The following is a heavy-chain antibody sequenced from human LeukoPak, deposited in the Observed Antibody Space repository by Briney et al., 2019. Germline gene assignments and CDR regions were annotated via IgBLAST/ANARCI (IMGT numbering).Heavy chain of an antibody. CDR2: IYYSGST. V-gene: IGHV4-59*01. CDR3: AGGPDSFGNNYFDY. J-gene: IGHJ4*02. Sequence: SETLSLTCTVSGGSISRYYWSWIRQPPGKGLEWIGYIYYSGSTNYNPSLKSRVTISVDTSKNQFSLKLSSVTAADTAVYYCAGGPDSFGNNYFDYWGQGTLVTVSS. D-gene: IGHD3-22*01. CDR1: GGSISRYY.